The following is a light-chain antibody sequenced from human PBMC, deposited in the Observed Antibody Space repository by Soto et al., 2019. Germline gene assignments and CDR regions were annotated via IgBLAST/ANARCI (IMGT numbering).Light chain of an antibody. CDR2: EVS. CDR3: SAYTGTGALL. V-gene: IGLV2-14*01. CDR1: RSDIGDYNF. J-gene: IGLJ2*01. Sequence: QSALTQPASVSGSPGQSITISCTGSRSDIGDYNFVSWYQQHPGKAPRLMIYEVSNRPSGVSNRFSGSKSANTASLTISGLQAADEADYYCSAYTGTGALLFGGGTKVTVL.